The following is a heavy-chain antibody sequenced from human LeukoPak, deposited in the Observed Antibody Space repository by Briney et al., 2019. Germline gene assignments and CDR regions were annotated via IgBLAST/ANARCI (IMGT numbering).Heavy chain of an antibody. CDR3: ARDQGERYYDSSGYFVY. Sequence: SVKVSCKASGGTFSSYAISWVRQAPGQGLEWMGRIIPIFGTANYAQKFQGRVTITTDESTSTAYMELSSLRSEDTAVYYCARDQGERYYDSSGYFVYWGQGTLVTVSS. CDR1: GGTFSSYA. D-gene: IGHD3-22*01. J-gene: IGHJ4*02. CDR2: IIPIFGTA. V-gene: IGHV1-69*05.